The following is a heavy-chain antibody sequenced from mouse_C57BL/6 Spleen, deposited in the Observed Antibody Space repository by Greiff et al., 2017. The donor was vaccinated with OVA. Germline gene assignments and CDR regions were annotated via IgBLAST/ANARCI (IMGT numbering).Heavy chain of an antibody. CDR3: AIYTGNCDWCAY. V-gene: IGHV1-7*01. Sequence: VKLMESGADLAKPGASVKLSCTASGYTFTSYWMHWVKQRPGQGLEWIGYITPSSGYTKYNQKFKDKATLTADKSSSTDYMPLSSLTYENCAVYDSAIYTGNCDWCAYWGQGTLVTVSA. CDR2: ITPSSGYT. J-gene: IGHJ3*01. CDR1: GYTFTSYW. D-gene: IGHD2-1*01.